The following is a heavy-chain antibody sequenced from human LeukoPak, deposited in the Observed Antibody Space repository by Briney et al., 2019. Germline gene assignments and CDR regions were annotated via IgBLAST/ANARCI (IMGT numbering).Heavy chain of an antibody. CDR1: GFTFSSYW. D-gene: IGHD3-3*01. V-gene: IGHV4-34*01. Sequence: GSLRLSCAASGFTFSSYWMNWVRQAPGKGLELIGEINHGGNTKYNPSLKSRVTISLDTSKNQFSLKLTSVTAADTAVYYCARNHCRTYFGGVICDYYYMDVWGKGTTVTVSS. CDR2: INHGGNT. J-gene: IGHJ6*03. CDR3: ARNHCRTYFGGVICDYYYMDV.